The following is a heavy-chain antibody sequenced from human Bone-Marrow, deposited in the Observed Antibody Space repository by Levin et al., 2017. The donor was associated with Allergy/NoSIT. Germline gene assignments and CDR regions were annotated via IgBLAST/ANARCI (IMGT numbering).Heavy chain of an antibody. CDR3: AKLQSWAGDPEYFQH. V-gene: IGHV3-23*01. D-gene: IGHD4-17*01. CDR1: GFTFSSYA. Sequence: GESLKISCAASGFTFSSYAMSWVRQAPGKGLEWVSAISGSGGSTYYADSVKGRFTISRDNSKNTLYLQMNSLRAEDTAVYYCAKLQSWAGDPEYFQHWGQGTLVTVSS. J-gene: IGHJ1*01. CDR2: ISGSGGST.